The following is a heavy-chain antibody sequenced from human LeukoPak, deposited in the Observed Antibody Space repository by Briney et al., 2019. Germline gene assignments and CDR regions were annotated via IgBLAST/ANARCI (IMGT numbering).Heavy chain of an antibody. CDR2: IYTSGST. Sequence: SQTLSLTCTVSGGSISSGSYYWSWIRQPAGKGLEWIGRIYTSGSTNYNPSLKSRVTISVDTSKNQFSLKLSSVTAADTAVYYCARGGDWGQGTLATVSS. V-gene: IGHV4-61*02. CDR3: ARGGD. J-gene: IGHJ4*02. CDR1: GGSISSGSYY.